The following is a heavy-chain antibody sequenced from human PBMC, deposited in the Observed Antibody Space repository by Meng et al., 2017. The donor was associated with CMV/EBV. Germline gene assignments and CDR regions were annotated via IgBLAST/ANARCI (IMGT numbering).Heavy chain of an antibody. Sequence: GQLQETCPGLGTPSEPLSLPCTGSGGSISSYYWSWIRQPAGKGLEWIGRIYTSGSTNYNPSLKSRVTMSVDTSKNQFSLKLSSVTAADTAVYYCARVLRWNGVIDYWGQGTLVTVSS. CDR1: GGSISSYY. D-gene: IGHD4-23*01. V-gene: IGHV4-4*07. CDR2: IYTSGST. CDR3: ARVLRWNGVIDY. J-gene: IGHJ4*02.